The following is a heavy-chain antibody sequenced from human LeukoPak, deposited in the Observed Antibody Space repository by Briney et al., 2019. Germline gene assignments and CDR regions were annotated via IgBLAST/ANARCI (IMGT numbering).Heavy chain of an antibody. D-gene: IGHD4-17*01. J-gene: IGHJ2*01. CDR1: GFTFSRYG. V-gene: IGHV3-30*18. Sequence: GGSLRLSCAASGFTFSRYGMHWVRQAPGKGLEWVAVISYDGSSKYYADSVKGRFTISRDNSRSTFYLHMSSLRAADTAIYYCAKDPSTFLTTGWYFDLWGRGTLVTVSS. CDR3: AKDPSTFLTTGWYFDL. CDR2: ISYDGSSK.